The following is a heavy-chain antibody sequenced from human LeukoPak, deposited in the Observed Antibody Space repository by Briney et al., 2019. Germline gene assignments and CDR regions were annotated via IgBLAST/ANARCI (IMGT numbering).Heavy chain of an antibody. D-gene: IGHD6-19*01. J-gene: IGHJ4*02. V-gene: IGHV1-18*01. CDR3: ARAESSGWNYFDY. CDR1: GYTFTSYG. CDR2: INTYNGNT. Sequence: ASVTVSFKASGYTFTSYGISWVRQAPGQGLEWMGWINTYNGNTNYVQKFQGRVTMTTDTSTSTAYMELRSLRSDDTAVFYCARAESSGWNYFDYWGQGTLVTVSS.